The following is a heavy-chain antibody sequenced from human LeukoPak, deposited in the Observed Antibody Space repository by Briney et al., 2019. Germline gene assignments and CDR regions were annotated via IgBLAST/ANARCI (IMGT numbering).Heavy chain of an antibody. J-gene: IGHJ6*03. CDR2: ISSSSSTI. CDR3: ARDGPDLAYCGVDCLDYMGV. V-gene: IGHV3-48*04. Sequence: GGSLRLSCAASGFTFSSYTMNWVRQAPGKGLEWVSYISSSSSTIYYADSVKGRFTFSRDNAKNSLFLQMNSLRAEDTAVYYCARDGPDLAYCGVDCLDYMGVWGKGPTVTVSS. D-gene: IGHD2-21*02. CDR1: GFTFSSYT.